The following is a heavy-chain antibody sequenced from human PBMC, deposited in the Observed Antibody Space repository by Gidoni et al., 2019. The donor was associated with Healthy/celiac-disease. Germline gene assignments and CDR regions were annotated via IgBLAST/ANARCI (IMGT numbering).Heavy chain of an antibody. D-gene: IGHD1-26*01. V-gene: IGHV1-69*09. CDR1: GGTFSSYA. Sequence: QVQLVQSGAEVKKPGSSVKVSCKASGGTFSSYAISWVRQAPGQGLEWMGRIIPILGIANYAQKFQGRVTITADKSTSTAYMELSSLRSEDTAVYYCASPSGAHSGSYTTPFDYWGQGTLVTVSS. CDR3: ASPSGAHSGSYTTPFDY. CDR2: IIPILGIA. J-gene: IGHJ4*02.